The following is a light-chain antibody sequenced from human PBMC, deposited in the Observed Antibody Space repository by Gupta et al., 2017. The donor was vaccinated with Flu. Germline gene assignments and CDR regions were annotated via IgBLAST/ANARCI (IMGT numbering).Light chain of an antibody. CDR3: QQYGSLPRT. CDR1: QGVSSDY. CDR2: QAS. V-gene: IGKV3-20*01. J-gene: IGKJ1*01. Sequence: RATLSGRASQGVSSDYLAWYQQNPGQPPRLLVYQASNRATGIPDRFSGSGSGTDFTLTISRLEPGDFAVYYCQQYGSLPRTFGQGTKVEIK.